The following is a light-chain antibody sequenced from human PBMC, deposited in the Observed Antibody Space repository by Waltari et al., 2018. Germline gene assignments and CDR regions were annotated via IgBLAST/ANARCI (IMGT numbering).Light chain of an antibody. CDR2: DVS. CDR1: SSDAGGHNY. CDR3: SSYTSSNSYV. J-gene: IGLJ1*01. Sequence: QSALTQPASVSGSPGQSITSSCTGTSSDAGGHNYVSWYQQYPGKAPKLMIYDVSNRPSGVSYRFSGSKSGNTASLSISGLQAEDEADYYCSSYTSSNSYVFGTGTKVTVV. V-gene: IGLV2-14*03.